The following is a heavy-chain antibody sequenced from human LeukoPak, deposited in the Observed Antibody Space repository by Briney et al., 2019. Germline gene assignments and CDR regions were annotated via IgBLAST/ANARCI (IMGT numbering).Heavy chain of an antibody. CDR3: AREGLRAYYFDY. J-gene: IGHJ4*02. Sequence: GGSLRLSCAASGFTFSSYSMNWVRQAPGKGLEWVSSISSSSSYIYYADSVKGRFTISRDNDKNSLYLQMNSLRAEDTAVYYCAREGLRAYYFDYWGQGTLVTVSS. CDR2: ISSSSSYI. CDR1: GFTFSSYS. V-gene: IGHV3-21*01.